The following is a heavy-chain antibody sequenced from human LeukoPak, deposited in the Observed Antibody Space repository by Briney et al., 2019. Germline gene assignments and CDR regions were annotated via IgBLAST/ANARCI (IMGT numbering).Heavy chain of an antibody. CDR2: ISSSSSYI. CDR1: GFTFSSYS. CDR3: ARDHCSSTSCYVIDY. V-gene: IGHV3-21*01. Sequence: GGSLRLSCAASGFTFSSYSMNWVRQAPGKGLEWVSSISSSSSYIYYADSVQGRFTISRDNAKNSLYLQINSLRAEDTAVYYCARDHCSSTSCYVIDYWGQGTLVTVSS. J-gene: IGHJ4*02. D-gene: IGHD2-2*01.